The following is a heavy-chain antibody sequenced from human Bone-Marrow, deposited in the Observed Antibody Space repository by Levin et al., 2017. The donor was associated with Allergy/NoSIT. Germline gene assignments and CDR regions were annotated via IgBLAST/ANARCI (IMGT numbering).Heavy chain of an antibody. Sequence: ESLKISCAVYGGSFSGYYWSWIRQPPGKGLEWIGEINHSGSTNYNPSLKSRVTISVDTSKNQFSLKLSSVTAADTAVYYCARVFYDFWSGYYTGWFDPWGQGTLVTVSS. CDR2: INHSGST. J-gene: IGHJ5*02. D-gene: IGHD3-3*01. V-gene: IGHV4-34*01. CDR1: GGSFSGYY. CDR3: ARVFYDFWSGYYTGWFDP.